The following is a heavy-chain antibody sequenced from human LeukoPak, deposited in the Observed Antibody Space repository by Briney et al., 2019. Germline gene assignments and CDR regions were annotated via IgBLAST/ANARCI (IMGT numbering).Heavy chain of an antibody. J-gene: IGHJ4*02. V-gene: IGHV1-69*13. D-gene: IGHD3-9*01. CDR1: GGTFSSYA. Sequence: ASVKDSCKASGGTFSSYAISWVRQAPGQGLEWMGGIIPIFGTANYAQKFQGRVTITADESTSTAYMELSSLRSEDTAVYYCARWGDYDILTGYLSPFDYWGQGTLVTVSS. CDR3: ARWGDYDILTGYLSPFDY. CDR2: IIPIFGTA.